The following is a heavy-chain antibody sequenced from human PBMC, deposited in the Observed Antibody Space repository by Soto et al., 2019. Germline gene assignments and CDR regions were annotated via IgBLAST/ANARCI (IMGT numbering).Heavy chain of an antibody. D-gene: IGHD3-10*01. CDR3: ARGPLWFGELYHYYYGMDV. Sequence: PSETLSLTCTVSGGSISSYYWSWIRQPPGKGLEWIGEINHSGSTNYNPSLKSRVTISVDTSKNQFSLKLSSVTAADTAVYYCARGPLWFGELYHYYYGMDVWGQGTTVTVSS. CDR2: INHSGST. J-gene: IGHJ6*02. CDR1: GGSISSYY. V-gene: IGHV4-34*01.